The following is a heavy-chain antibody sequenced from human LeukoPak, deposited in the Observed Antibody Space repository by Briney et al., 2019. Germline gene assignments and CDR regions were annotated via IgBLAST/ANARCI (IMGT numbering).Heavy chain of an antibody. CDR3: ARGGGNSGWFDP. Sequence: ASVKVSCKASGGTFSSYAISWVRQAPGQGLEWMGGIIPIFGTASYAQKFQGRVTITADESTSTAYMELSSLRPEDTAVYYCARGGGNSGWFDPWGQGTLVTVSS. D-gene: IGHD4-23*01. J-gene: IGHJ5*02. CDR1: GGTFSSYA. CDR2: IIPIFGTA. V-gene: IGHV1-69*13.